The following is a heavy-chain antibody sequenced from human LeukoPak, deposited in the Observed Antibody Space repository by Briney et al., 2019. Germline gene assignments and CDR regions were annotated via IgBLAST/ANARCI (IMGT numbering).Heavy chain of an antibody. D-gene: IGHD3-9*01. CDR2: INPNSGGT. CDR1: GYTFTGYY. Sequence: ASLKVSCKASGYTFTGYYMHWVRQAPGQGLEWMGWINPNSGGTNYAQKFQGRVTMTRDTSISTAYMELSRLRSDDTAVYYCERGLRYFDWLFNYWGHGTLVTVSS. CDR3: ERGLRYFDWLFNY. J-gene: IGHJ4*01. V-gene: IGHV1-2*02.